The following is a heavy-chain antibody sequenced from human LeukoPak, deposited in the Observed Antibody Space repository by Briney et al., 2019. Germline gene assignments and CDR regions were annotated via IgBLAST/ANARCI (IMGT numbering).Heavy chain of an antibody. J-gene: IGHJ5*01. CDR3: VRGGHYEGLDS. Sequence: PGGSLRVSCAASGFTLSHHWMHWVRQGPGKRLVWVSRVTSDGTSIRYADSVKSRFTISRDNAKNTLYLQMSSLRTEDTAVYYCVRGGHYEGLDSWGQGTLVTVYS. CDR2: VTSDGTSI. V-gene: IGHV3-74*01. D-gene: IGHD4-17*01. CDR1: GFTLSHHW.